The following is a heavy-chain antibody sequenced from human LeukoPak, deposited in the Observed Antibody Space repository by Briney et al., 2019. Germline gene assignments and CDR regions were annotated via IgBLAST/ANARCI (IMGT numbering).Heavy chain of an antibody. CDR1: GGSFSGYY. D-gene: IGHD3-3*01. CDR2: MNHSGST. CDR3: ARVGFWSGINPPVYWYFDL. Sequence: SETLSLTCAVYGGSFSGYYWSWVRQPPGKGLERVGEMNHSGSTNYNPSLKSRVTISVDTSKNQFSLKLSSVTAADTAVYYCARVGFWSGINPPVYWYFDLWGRGTLVTVSS. V-gene: IGHV4-34*01. J-gene: IGHJ2*01.